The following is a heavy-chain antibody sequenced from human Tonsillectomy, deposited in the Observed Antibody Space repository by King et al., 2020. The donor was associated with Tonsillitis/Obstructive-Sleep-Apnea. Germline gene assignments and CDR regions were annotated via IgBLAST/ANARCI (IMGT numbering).Heavy chain of an antibody. V-gene: IGHV3-30*18. CDR3: AKSGVTDYTYFYMAV. Sequence: VQLVQSGGGVVQPGGSLRLSCAASGFIFSAYGMHWVRQAPGKGLEWVAVMSYEGDTKYYADYAKGRFTISRDNSKNTLYLQMNSLRVEDTAVYYCAKSGVTDYTYFYMAVWGKGTTVTVSS. D-gene: IGHD2-2*02. CDR2: MSYEGDTK. CDR1: GFIFSAYG. J-gene: IGHJ6*03.